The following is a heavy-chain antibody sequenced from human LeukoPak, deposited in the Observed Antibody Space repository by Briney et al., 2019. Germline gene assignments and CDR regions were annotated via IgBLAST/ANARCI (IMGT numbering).Heavy chain of an antibody. V-gene: IGHV6-1*01. D-gene: IGHD2-21*02. CDR3: AREISDWGFDY. J-gene: IGHJ4*02. Sequence: SQTLSLTCAISGDTVSGNSVAWHWIRQSPSRGLECLGRTYYRSKWYNDYEVSVKSRITINPDTSKNQYSLQLNSVTPEDTAVYYCAREISDWGFDYWGQGSLVTVSS. CDR1: GDTVSGNSVA. CDR2: TYYRSKWYN.